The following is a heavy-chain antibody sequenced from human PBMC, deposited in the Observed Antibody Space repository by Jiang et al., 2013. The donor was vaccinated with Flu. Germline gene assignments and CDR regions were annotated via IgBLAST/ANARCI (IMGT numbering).Heavy chain of an antibody. J-gene: IGHJ4*02. CDR1: GFTFSTYP. D-gene: IGHD6-19*01. Sequence: AVSGFTFSTYPMHWVRQAPGKGLEWVAVISKNGRYEYYADSVKGRFTISRDNSKNIVYLQMNSLRTDDTAVYYCARDNDYGEWLVPLGLDYWGQGSLVTVSS. V-gene: IGHV3-30*04. CDR2: ISKNGRYE. CDR3: ARDNDYGEWLVPLGLDY.